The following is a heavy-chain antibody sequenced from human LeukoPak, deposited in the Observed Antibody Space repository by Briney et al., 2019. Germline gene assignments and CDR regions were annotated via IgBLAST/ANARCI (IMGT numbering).Heavy chain of an antibody. CDR2: INPNSGGS. Sequence: GASVKVSCKTSEYTFNAYYMHCVRQDPGQGLEWMGWINPNSGGSNYAQKFQGRVTMTSDTSINTAYMELSRLISDDTAVYYCAGDGYNSRRFFDYWGQGTLVTVSS. CDR3: AGDGYNSRRFFDY. V-gene: IGHV1-2*02. CDR1: EYTFNAYY. D-gene: IGHD5-24*01. J-gene: IGHJ4*02.